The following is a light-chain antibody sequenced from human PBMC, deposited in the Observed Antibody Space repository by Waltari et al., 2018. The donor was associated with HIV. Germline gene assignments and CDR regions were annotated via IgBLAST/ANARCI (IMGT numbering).Light chain of an antibody. CDR1: QSVNSN. J-gene: IGKJ2*02. V-gene: IGKV3-15*01. CDR3: QHYNNWPPWT. CDR2: GPS. Sequence: EIVMTQSPATLSVSPGERATLSCRASQSVNSNLAWYQQKPGQAPRLLIYGPSTRATGIPARFSGSGSGTEFTLTISSLQSEDFAVYYCQHYNNWPPWTFGQGTQLEIK.